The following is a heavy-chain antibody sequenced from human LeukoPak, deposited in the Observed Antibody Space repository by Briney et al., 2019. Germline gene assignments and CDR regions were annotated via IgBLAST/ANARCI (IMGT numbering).Heavy chain of an antibody. CDR3: APPYGDPDFDY. Sequence: GGSLRLSCAASGFTFSDYYMSWIRQAPGKGLEWVSYISSSGSTIYYADSVKGRFTISRDNAKNSLYLQMNGLRAEDTAVYYCAPPYGDPDFDYWGQGTLVTVSS. CDR1: GFTFSDYY. D-gene: IGHD4-17*01. V-gene: IGHV3-11*01. CDR2: ISSSGSTI. J-gene: IGHJ4*02.